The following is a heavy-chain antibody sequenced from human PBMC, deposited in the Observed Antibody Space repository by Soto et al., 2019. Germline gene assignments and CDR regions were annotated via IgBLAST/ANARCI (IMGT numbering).Heavy chain of an antibody. CDR1: GYTFTSYY. Sequence: QVQLVQSGAEVKKPGASVKVSCKASGYTFTSYYMHWVRQAPGQGLEWMGIINPSGGSTSYAQKFQGRVTMTRDTSTSTVYMELSSLRSEDTAVYYCARDSYYYDSSGYYYPIDSWGQGTLVTVSS. J-gene: IGHJ4*02. CDR3: ARDSYYYDSSGYYYPIDS. CDR2: INPSGGST. V-gene: IGHV1-46*01. D-gene: IGHD3-22*01.